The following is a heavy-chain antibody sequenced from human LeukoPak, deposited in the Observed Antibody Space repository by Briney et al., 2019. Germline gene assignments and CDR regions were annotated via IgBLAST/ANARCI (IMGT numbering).Heavy chain of an antibody. Sequence: GGPLRLSCAASGFTFSSYSMSWVRQAPGKGLEWVSSISTSSSYIYYADSMKGRFTISRDNAKNSLYLQMNSLRAEDTAFYYCARHKARYYYDSSGYPLDYWGQGTLVTVSS. V-gene: IGHV3-21*01. J-gene: IGHJ4*02. D-gene: IGHD3-22*01. CDR3: ARHKARYYYDSSGYPLDY. CDR2: ISTSSSYI. CDR1: GFTFSSYS.